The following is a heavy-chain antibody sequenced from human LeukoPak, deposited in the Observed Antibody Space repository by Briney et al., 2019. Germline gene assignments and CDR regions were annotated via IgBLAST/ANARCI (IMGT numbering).Heavy chain of an antibody. Sequence: GGSLRLSCAASGFTVSSKFMSWVGQAPGRGLEWVSIIYSGGSTYYADSVKGRFTISRDNSKNTLYLQMNSLRAEDTAVYYCARLYSRSSHGLYFDHWGQGTLVTVSS. J-gene: IGHJ4*02. V-gene: IGHV3-66*01. CDR1: GFTVSSKF. D-gene: IGHD6-6*01. CDR3: ARLYSRSSHGLYFDH. CDR2: IYSGGST.